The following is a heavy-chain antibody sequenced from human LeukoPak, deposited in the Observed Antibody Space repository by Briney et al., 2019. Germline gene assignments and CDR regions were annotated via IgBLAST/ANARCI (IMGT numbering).Heavy chain of an antibody. Sequence: PGGSLRLSCVASGFTFSSYTMNWVRQAPGKGLDWVSSITVGSSYINYAASVKGRFTISRDNAKNSLYLQMNSLSAEDTAVYYCARIGQQLAFDYWGQGALVTVSS. CDR3: ARIGQQLAFDY. CDR1: GFTFSSYT. V-gene: IGHV3-21*01. D-gene: IGHD6-13*01. CDR2: ITVGSSYI. J-gene: IGHJ4*02.